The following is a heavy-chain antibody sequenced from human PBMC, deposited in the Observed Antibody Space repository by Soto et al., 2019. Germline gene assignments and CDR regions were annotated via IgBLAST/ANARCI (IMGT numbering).Heavy chain of an antibody. CDR3: ATGKGFCSGGSCFWY. Sequence: GGSLRLSCAASGFTFSDYYMSWIRQAPGKGLEWISYISTSGTTIYYADSVKGRFTISRNNAKNSLYLQLNSLRAEDTAIYYCATGKGFCSGGSCFWYWGQGTLVTVS. CDR1: GFTFSDYY. CDR2: ISTSGTTI. V-gene: IGHV3-11*01. D-gene: IGHD2-15*01. J-gene: IGHJ4*01.